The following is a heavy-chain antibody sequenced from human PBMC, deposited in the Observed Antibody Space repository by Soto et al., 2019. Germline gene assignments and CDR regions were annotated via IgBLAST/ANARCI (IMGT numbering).Heavy chain of an antibody. D-gene: IGHD3-3*01. CDR3: AREREFAFWRRGLDV. Sequence: QAQLVQSGAEVKKPGASVKVSCKASGYTFTSYDINWVRQAPGQGLECLGWMDPNSGSTGYAQHFQGSVTMTGNISINTTHMELSSLRSEDTAVYYCAREREFAFWRRGLDVWGQGTTVTVSS. V-gene: IGHV1-8*01. CDR1: GYTFTSYD. J-gene: IGHJ6*02. CDR2: MDPNSGST.